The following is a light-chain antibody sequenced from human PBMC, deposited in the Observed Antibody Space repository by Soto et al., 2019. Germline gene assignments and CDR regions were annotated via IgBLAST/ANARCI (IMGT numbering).Light chain of an antibody. CDR3: QQYIHWPPLT. CDR1: QSVRSN. Sequence: EIVLTQSPATLSVSPGERATHSCRASQSVRSNLAWYQQKPGQGPRLLIFGASTRATDIPARFSGSGSGTEFTLTISSLQSEDFAVYYCQQYIHWPPLTFGGGTKVEIK. J-gene: IGKJ4*01. V-gene: IGKV3-15*01. CDR2: GAS.